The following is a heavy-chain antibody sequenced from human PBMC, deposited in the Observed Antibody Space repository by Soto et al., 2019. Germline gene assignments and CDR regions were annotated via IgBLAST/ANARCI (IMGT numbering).Heavy chain of an antibody. CDR3: AAGAITIVGVVIPLWFDP. V-gene: IGHV1-58*01. Sequence: QMQLVQSGPEVKKPGTSVKVSCRASGFTFTDSAVQWMRQARGQRLEWIGWIVVGSGNTNYAQKFQERVTITRDMSTRTAYMELSSLTSEDTAVYYCAAGAITIVGVVIPLWFDPWGQGTLVTVSS. J-gene: IGHJ5*02. CDR2: IVVGSGNT. CDR1: GFTFTDSA. D-gene: IGHD3-3*01.